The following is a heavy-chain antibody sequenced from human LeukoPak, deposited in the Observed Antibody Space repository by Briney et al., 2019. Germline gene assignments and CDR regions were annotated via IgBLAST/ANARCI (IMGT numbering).Heavy chain of an antibody. D-gene: IGHD5-18*01. J-gene: IGHJ4*02. V-gene: IGHV3-74*01. Sequence: SGGSLRLSCAASGFTFSNHWMHWVRQAPGKGLMWVSRINRVGSRTDYADSVKGRFTISRDDAKNTLYLQVNSLRAEDTAVYFCARGGSDTAMAHDYWGQGTLVTVSS. CDR3: ARGGSDTAMAHDY. CDR2: INRVGSRT. CDR1: GFTFSNHW.